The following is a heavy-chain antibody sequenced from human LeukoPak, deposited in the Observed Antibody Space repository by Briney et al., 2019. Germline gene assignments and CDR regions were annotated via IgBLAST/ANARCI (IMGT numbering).Heavy chain of an antibody. D-gene: IGHD6-6*01. CDR3: ARHDSQSIAARY. CDR2: IYPGDSDT. CDR1: GYSFTSYW. Sequence: GESLQISCKGSGYSFTSYWIGWGRPLAGKGVEWMGIIYPGDSDTRYSPSFQGQVTISADKSISTAYLQWSSLKASDTPMYYCARHDSQSIAARYWGQGTLVTVSS. J-gene: IGHJ4*02. V-gene: IGHV5-51*01.